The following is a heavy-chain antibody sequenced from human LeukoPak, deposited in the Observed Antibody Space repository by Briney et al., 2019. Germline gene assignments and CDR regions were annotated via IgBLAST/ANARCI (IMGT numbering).Heavy chain of an antibody. Sequence: PSETLSLTCTVSSGSISNYYWSSIRQPPGKGLEWIGYIYYSGSTYYNPSLKSRVTISVDTSKNQFSLKLSSVTAADTAVYYCAREGWAYGDYCSSTSCQSFEGYWGQGTLVTVSS. CDR2: IYYSGST. CDR1: SGSISNYY. D-gene: IGHD2-2*01. CDR3: AREGWAYGDYCSSTSCQSFEGY. V-gene: IGHV4-59*12. J-gene: IGHJ4*02.